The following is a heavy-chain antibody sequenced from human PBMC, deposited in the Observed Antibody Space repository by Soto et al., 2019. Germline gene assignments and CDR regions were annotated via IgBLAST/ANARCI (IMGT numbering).Heavy chain of an antibody. J-gene: IGHJ1*01. CDR2: ISAYNGNT. CDR1: GYTFTSYG. D-gene: IGHD6-19*01. V-gene: IGHV1-18*01. CDR3: ARYSSGWYSGEYFQH. Sequence: QVQLVQSGAEVKKPGASVKVSCKASGYTFTSYGISWVRQAPGQGLEWMGWISAYNGNTNYAQKLQGRVTMTTDPSTSTAYMELRSLRSDDTAVYYCARYSSGWYSGEYFQHWGQGTLVTVSS.